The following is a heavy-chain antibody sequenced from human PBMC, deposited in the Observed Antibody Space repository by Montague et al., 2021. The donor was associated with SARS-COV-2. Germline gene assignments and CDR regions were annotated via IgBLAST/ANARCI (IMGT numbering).Heavy chain of an antibody. CDR2: VRDSGTT. CDR1: GASIMGYH. Sequence: SETLSLTCGVSGASIMGYHWSWVRKPPGRGLEWNGDVRDSGTTNYNPSLNNRITISIDTSKAQFSLILTSVDAADTAVYYCARFFRVGTSSAFDHWGQGILVTVSS. V-gene: IGHV4-59*08. CDR3: ARFFRVGTSSAFDH. D-gene: IGHD3-10*01. J-gene: IGHJ5*02.